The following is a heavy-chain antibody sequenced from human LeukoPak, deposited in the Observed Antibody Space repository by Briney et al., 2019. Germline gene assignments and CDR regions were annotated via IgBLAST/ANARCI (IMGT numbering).Heavy chain of an antibody. CDR3: ARGSGYKYGFTGRERTKSRLDY. J-gene: IGHJ4*02. CDR1: GFTFSSYW. D-gene: IGHD5-18*01. Sequence: PGGSLRLSCAASGFTFSSYWMSWVRQAPGKGLEWVANIKQDGSEKYYVDSVKGRFTISRDNAKNSLYLQMNSLRAEDTAVYYCARGSGYKYGFTGRERTKSRLDYWGQGTLVTVSS. CDR2: IKQDGSEK. V-gene: IGHV3-7*01.